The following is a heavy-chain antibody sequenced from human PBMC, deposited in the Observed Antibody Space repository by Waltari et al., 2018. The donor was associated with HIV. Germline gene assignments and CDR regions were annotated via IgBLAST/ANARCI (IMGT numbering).Heavy chain of an antibody. D-gene: IGHD3-3*01. Sequence: DEQLVEAGGGLVQPAESLRLPCAAPAFTIYSYWIPWVRQPPGKGLEWVANMNQDGSQKYYVGSVKGRFNISRDNSRNSIYLQLNNLTAGGTAVYYCAREYYDFWSGYYTTGLDVWGQGTTVIVS. CDR2: MNQDGSQK. CDR1: AFTIYSYW. V-gene: IGHV3-7*03. J-gene: IGHJ6*02. CDR3: AREYYDFWSGYYTTGLDV.